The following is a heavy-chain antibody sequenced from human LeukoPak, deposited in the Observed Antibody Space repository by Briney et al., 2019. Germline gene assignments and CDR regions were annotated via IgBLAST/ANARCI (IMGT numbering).Heavy chain of an antibody. D-gene: IGHD4-11*01. CDR1: GFTFSSYA. J-gene: IGHJ2*01. CDR3: ARGGLHGWYFDL. Sequence: PGGSLRLSCAASGFTFSSYAMHWVRQAPGKGLEWVAVISYDGSNNYYADSVKGRFTISRDNSKNTLYLQMNSLRAEDTAVYYCARGGLHGWYFDLWGRGTLVTVSS. CDR2: ISYDGSNN. V-gene: IGHV3-30*14.